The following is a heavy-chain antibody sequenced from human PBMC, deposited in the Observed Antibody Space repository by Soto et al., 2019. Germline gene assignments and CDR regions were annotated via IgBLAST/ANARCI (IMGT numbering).Heavy chain of an antibody. J-gene: IGHJ6*02. CDR2: ISSTSSTK. CDR1: GFTFSSHA. CDR3: ARRITMVRGPYYYYGLDV. D-gene: IGHD3-10*01. V-gene: IGHV3-48*02. Sequence: PGGSLRLSCADSGFTFSSHAMNWVRQAPGKGLEWVSFISSTSSTKNYADSVKGRFTISRDNAKNSLYLQMSSLRDEDTAVYYCARRITMVRGPYYYYGLDVWGQGTTVTVSS.